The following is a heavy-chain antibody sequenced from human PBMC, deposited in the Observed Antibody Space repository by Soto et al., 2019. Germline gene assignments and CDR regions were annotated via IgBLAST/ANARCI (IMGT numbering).Heavy chain of an antibody. D-gene: IGHD3-10*01. J-gene: IGHJ4*02. CDR3: ARDRQWCGEPMDY. V-gene: IGHV3-7*03. CDR1: GFTFSSYW. Sequence: EVQLVESGGGLVQPGGSLRLSCAASGFTFSSYWMSWVRQAPGKGLEWVANIKQDGIEKYYVDSVKGRFTISRDNAKNSLYLQMNSLRAEDTAVHYCARDRQWCGEPMDYCGQVTLVTVAS. CDR2: IKQDGIEK.